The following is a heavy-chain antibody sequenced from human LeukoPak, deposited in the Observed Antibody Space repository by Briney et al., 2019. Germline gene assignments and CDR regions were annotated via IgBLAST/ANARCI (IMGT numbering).Heavy chain of an antibody. D-gene: IGHD6-25*01. V-gene: IGHV4-39*07. Sequence: PSETLSLTCTVSGGSIGSSSYYWGWIRQPPGTGLEWIGSIYYSGSTYYNPSLKSRVTISVDTSKNQFSLKLSSVTAADTAVYYCARVLAAAADYWGQGTLVTVSS. J-gene: IGHJ4*02. CDR2: IYYSGST. CDR3: ARVLAAAADY. CDR1: GGSIGSSSYY.